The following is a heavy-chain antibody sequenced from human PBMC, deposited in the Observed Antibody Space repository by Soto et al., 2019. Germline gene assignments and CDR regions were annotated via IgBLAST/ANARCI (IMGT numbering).Heavy chain of an antibody. CDR1: GFTFSSNW. V-gene: IGHV3-7*04. J-gene: IGHJ4*02. D-gene: IGHD2-2*01. Sequence: GGSLRLSCVGSGFTFSSNWMTWVRQAPGKGLEWVGNIRQDGSEKNYVDSVKGRFTISRDNAKSSLYLQMNSLRAEDTAVYYCAREIVVARGASYFDYWGQGTLVTVSS. CDR2: IRQDGSEK. CDR3: AREIVVARGASYFDY.